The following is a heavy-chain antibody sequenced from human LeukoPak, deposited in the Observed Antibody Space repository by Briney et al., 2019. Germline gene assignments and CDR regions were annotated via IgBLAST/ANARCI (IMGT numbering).Heavy chain of an antibody. J-gene: IGHJ4*02. Sequence: ASVKVSCKVSGYTLTELSMHWVRQAPGKGLEWMGGFDPEDGETIYAQKFQGRVTVTEDTSTDTAYMGLSSLRSEDTAVYYCATVGLYYDFWSGYYRLWGQGTLVTVSS. V-gene: IGHV1-24*01. CDR3: ATVGLYYDFWSGYYRL. CDR1: GYTLTELS. D-gene: IGHD3-3*01. CDR2: FDPEDGET.